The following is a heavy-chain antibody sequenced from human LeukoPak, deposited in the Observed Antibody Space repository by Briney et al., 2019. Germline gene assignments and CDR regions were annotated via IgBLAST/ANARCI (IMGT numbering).Heavy chain of an antibody. J-gene: IGHJ4*02. Sequence: PGGSLRLSCTASGFTFSSYWMTWVRQAPGKGLEWVANIKRDGSEKYYVDSVKGRFTISRDNAKNSLYLQMNSLRAEDTAVYYCARDGGRKDDYWGQGTLVTVSS. D-gene: IGHD2-15*01. CDR3: ARDGGRKDDY. CDR2: IKRDGSEK. V-gene: IGHV3-7*01. CDR1: GFTFSSYW.